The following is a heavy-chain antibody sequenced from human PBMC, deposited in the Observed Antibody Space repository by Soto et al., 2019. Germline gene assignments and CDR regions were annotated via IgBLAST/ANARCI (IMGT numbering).Heavy chain of an antibody. J-gene: IGHJ5*02. CDR3: ARRAYNAEWFDP. D-gene: IGHD1-20*01. CDR2: IYYSGST. Sequence: QLQLQESGPGLVKPSETLSLTCTVSGDSISSSDYYWGWIRQPPGRGLEWIGHIYYSGSTYYNPSLKRRVTVSVDTSKHQFSLKLSSVTAADTAVYYCARRAYNAEWFDPWGQGTLVTVSS. V-gene: IGHV4-39*01. CDR1: GDSISSSDYY.